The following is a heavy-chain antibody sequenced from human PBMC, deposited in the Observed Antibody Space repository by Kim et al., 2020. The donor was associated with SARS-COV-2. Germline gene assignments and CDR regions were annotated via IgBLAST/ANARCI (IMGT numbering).Heavy chain of an antibody. V-gene: IGHV1-69*04. CDR1: GGTFSSYA. D-gene: IGHD4-4*01. CDR2: IIPILGIA. Sequence: SVKVSCKASGGTFSSYAISWVRQAPGQGLEWMGRIIPILGIANYAQKFQGRVTITADKSTSTAYMELSSLRSEDTAVYYCARDRDYSNYGDLYYYYMDVGGKGTTVTVSS. CDR3: ARDRDYSNYGDLYYYYMDV. J-gene: IGHJ6*03.